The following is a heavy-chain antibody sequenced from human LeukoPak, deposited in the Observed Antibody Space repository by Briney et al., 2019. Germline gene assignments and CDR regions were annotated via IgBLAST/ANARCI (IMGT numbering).Heavy chain of an antibody. V-gene: IGHV4-30-4*08. D-gene: IGHD3-10*01. CDR2: IYNSGST. J-gene: IGHJ4*02. CDR1: GASINSGDYY. Sequence: SQTLSLTCTVSGASINSGDYYWTWIRQPPGKGLEWIGYIYNSGSTYYNPSLRSRVAISIDTSKNRFSLRLDSVTAADTAVYYCAQFGELSPFDYWGQGTLVTVSS. CDR3: AQFGELSPFDY.